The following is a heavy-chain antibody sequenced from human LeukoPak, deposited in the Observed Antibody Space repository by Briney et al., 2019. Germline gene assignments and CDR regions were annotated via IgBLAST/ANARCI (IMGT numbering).Heavy chain of an antibody. Sequence: GGSLRLSCAASGFTFSSYAMHWVRQAPGKGLEWVAVISYDGSNKYYADSVKGRFTISRDNSKNTLYLQMNSLRAEDTAVYYCAREGRGYYDSSGYLVHDAFDIWGQGTMVTVSS. CDR3: AREGRGYYDSSGYLVHDAFDI. CDR2: ISYDGSNK. V-gene: IGHV3-30-3*01. J-gene: IGHJ3*02. D-gene: IGHD3-22*01. CDR1: GFTFSSYA.